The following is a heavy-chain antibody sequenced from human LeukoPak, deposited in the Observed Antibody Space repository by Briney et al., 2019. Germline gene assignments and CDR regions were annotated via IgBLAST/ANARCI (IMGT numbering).Heavy chain of an antibody. CDR3: ARVGYCGGDCYTHYAPSDY. V-gene: IGHV1-69*06. Sequence: SVKVSCKASGGTFISYAISWVRQAPGQGLEWMGGITPIFGTANYAQKFQGRVTITADKSTSTAYMELSTLRSEDTAVYYCARVGYCGGDCYTHYAPSDYWGQGTLVTVSS. CDR1: GGTFISYA. J-gene: IGHJ4*02. CDR2: ITPIFGTA. D-gene: IGHD2-21*02.